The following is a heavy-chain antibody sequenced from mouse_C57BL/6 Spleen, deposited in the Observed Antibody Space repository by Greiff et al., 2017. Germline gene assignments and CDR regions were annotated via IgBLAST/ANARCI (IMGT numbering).Heavy chain of an antibody. J-gene: IGHJ3*01. V-gene: IGHV3-6*01. D-gene: IGHD2-5*01. CDR2: ISYDGSN. Sequence: DVQLQESGPGLVKPSQSLSLTCSVTGYSITSGYYWNWIRQFPGNKLEWMGYISYDGSNNYNPSLKNRISITRDTSKNQFFLKLNSVTTEDTATYYCARDSNYEFAYWGQGTLVTVSA. CDR1: GYSITSGYY. CDR3: ARDSNYEFAY.